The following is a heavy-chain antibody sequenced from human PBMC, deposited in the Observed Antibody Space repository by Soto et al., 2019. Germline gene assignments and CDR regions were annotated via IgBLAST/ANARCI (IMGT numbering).Heavy chain of an antibody. CDR1: GGSISSGGYY. V-gene: IGHV4-31*03. J-gene: IGHJ4*02. D-gene: IGHD1-26*01. CDR3: ARSPVGSSYIDY. Sequence: SETLSLTCTVSGGSISSGGYYWSWIRQHPGKGLEWIGYIYYSGSTYYNPSLKSRVTISVDTSKNQFFLKLSSVTAADTAVYYCARSPVGSSYIDYWGQGTLVTVSS. CDR2: IYYSGST.